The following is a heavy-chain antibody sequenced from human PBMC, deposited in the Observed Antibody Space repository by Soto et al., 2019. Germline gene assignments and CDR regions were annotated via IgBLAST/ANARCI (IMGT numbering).Heavy chain of an antibody. CDR1: GGSISSSNW. V-gene: IGHV4-4*02. CDR2: IYHSGST. CDR3: ARRWGEGRVDY. D-gene: IGHD3-10*01. Sequence: QVQLQESGPGLVKPSGTLSLTCAVSGGSISSSNWWSWVRQPPGKGLEWIGEIYHSGSTNYNPSLKGRXTXSXXKARHQFSLKLRSVTAADTAVYYCARRWGEGRVDYWGQGTLVTVSS. J-gene: IGHJ4*02.